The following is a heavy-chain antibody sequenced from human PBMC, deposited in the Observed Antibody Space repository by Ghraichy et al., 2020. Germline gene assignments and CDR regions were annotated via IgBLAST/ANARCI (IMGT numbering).Heavy chain of an antibody. Sequence: GGSLRLSCAASGFTFSSYWMAWIRQAPGKGLEWLANINQDGGETYYMDTVKGRFTISRDNAKKSLYLQMNSLRAEDTAVYYCARNDRDYGDYGNDYWGQGTLVTVSS. J-gene: IGHJ4*02. CDR3: ARNDRDYGDYGNDY. D-gene: IGHD4-17*01. CDR2: INQDGGET. V-gene: IGHV3-7*01. CDR1: GFTFSSYW.